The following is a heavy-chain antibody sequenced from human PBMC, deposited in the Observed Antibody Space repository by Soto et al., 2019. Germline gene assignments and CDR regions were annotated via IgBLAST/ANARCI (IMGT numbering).Heavy chain of an antibody. Sequence: SGGSLRLACVGSGFTFSSHQMNWVRQSPGQGLEWVSYISSSGSPIDYADSVRGRFTISRDNAKNSVILQMNSLRVEETAVYYCVRSWGVYCSSTRCYSPWLDPWGQGTLVTVSS. J-gene: IGHJ5*02. CDR1: GFTFSSHQ. V-gene: IGHV3-48*03. CDR3: VRSWGVYCSSTRCYSPWLDP. D-gene: IGHD2-2*02. CDR2: ISSSGSPI.